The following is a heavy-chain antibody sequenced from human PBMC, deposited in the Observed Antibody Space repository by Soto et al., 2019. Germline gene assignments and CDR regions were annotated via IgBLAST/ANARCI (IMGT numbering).Heavy chain of an antibody. J-gene: IGHJ4*02. CDR1: GFTFSSYA. CDR3: ASTYDFWSGYSSGEYYFDY. CDR2: ISGSGGST. Sequence: PGGSLRLSCAASGFTFSSYAMSWVRQAPGKGLEWVSAISGSGGSTYYADSVKGRFTISRDNSKNTLYLQMNSLRAEDTAVYYCASTYDFWSGYSSGEYYFDYWGQGTLVTVYS. V-gene: IGHV3-23*01. D-gene: IGHD3-3*01.